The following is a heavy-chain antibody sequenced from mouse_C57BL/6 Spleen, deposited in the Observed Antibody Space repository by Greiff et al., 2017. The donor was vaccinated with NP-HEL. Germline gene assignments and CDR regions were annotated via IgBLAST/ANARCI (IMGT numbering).Heavy chain of an antibody. J-gene: IGHJ1*03. CDR1: GYTFTSYW. V-gene: IGHV1-61*01. Sequence: QVQLQQPGAELVRPGSSVKLSCKASGYTFTSYWMDWVKQRPGQGLEWIGNIYPSDSETHYNQKFKDKATLTVDKSSSTAYMQLSSLTSEDSAVYYCARHYYGSSYEDYWYSEVWGTGTTGTVSS. CDR3: ARHYYGSSYEDYWYSEV. D-gene: IGHD1-1*01. CDR2: IYPSDSET.